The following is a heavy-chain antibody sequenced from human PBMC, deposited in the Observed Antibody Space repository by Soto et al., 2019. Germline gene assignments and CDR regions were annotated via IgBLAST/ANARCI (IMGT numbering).Heavy chain of an antibody. CDR2: INGGNADT. J-gene: IGHJ6*02. V-gene: IGHV1-3*01. CDR3: ARDLGTIQLWSYGLDV. CDR1: GYTFTTYA. Sequence: QVQLVQSGAEVKKPGASVKVSCKASGYTFTTYAMHWVRQAPGQRLEWMGWINGGNADTKYSQKFQGRVSITRDTSASTVYMELSSLISEDTAVYYCARDLGTIQLWSYGLDVWGQGT. D-gene: IGHD5-18*01.